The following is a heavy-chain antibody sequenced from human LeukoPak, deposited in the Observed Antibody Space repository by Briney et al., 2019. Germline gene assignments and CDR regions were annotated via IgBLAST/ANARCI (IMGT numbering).Heavy chain of an antibody. CDR2: ISGSGGST. J-gene: IGHJ6*02. Sequence: QPGGSLRLSCAASGFTFSSYAMSWVRQAPGKGLEWVSAISGSGGSTYYADSVKGRFTISRDNSKNTLYLQMNSLRAEDTAVYYCAKLGGVLGSFPPRSCYYGMDVWGQGTTVTVSS. V-gene: IGHV3-23*01. CDR1: GFTFSSYA. CDR3: AKLGGVLGSFPPRSCYYGMDV. D-gene: IGHD6-13*01.